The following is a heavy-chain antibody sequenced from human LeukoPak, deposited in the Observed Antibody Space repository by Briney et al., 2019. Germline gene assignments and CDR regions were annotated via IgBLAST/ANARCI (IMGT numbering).Heavy chain of an antibody. CDR2: ISYDGSNK. Sequence: GRSLRLSCAASGFTFSSSGMHWVRQAPGKGLEWVAVISYDGSNKYYADSVKGRFTISRDNSKNTLYLQMNSLRAEDTAVYYCAKDDEQQLVPGGLFDYWGQGTLVTVSS. CDR3: AKDDEQQLVPGGLFDY. CDR1: GFTFSSSG. D-gene: IGHD6-13*01. V-gene: IGHV3-30*18. J-gene: IGHJ4*02.